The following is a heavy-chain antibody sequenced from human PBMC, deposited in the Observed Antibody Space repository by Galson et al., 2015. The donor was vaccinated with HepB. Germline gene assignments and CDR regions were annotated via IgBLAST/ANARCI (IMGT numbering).Heavy chain of an antibody. V-gene: IGHV2-5*01. CDR2: ICWNDDK. D-gene: IGHD3-22*01. CDR3: AHTKYYSDSSTYFQYYFDY. J-gene: IGHJ4*02. Sequence: PALVKPTQTLTLTCTFSGFSLSTSGVGVGWIRQPPGKTLEWLALICWNDDKRFSPSLKSRLTITKDTSKNQVVLTMTNMDPVDTATYYCAHTKYYSDSSTYFQYYFDYWGQGTLVTVSS. CDR1: GFSLSTSGVG.